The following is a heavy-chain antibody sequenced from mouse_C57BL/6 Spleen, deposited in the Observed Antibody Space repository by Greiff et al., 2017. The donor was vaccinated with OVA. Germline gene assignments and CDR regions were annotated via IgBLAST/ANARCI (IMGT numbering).Heavy chain of an antibody. Sequence: ESGPGMVKPSQSLSLTCTVTGYSITSGYDWHWIRHFPGNKLEWMGYISYSGSTNYNPSLKSRISITHDTSKNHFFLKLNSVTTEDTATYYCARGGSLYAMDYWGQGTSVTVSS. CDR1: GYSITSGYD. J-gene: IGHJ4*01. CDR3: ARGGSLYAMDY. CDR2: ISYSGST. V-gene: IGHV3-1*01.